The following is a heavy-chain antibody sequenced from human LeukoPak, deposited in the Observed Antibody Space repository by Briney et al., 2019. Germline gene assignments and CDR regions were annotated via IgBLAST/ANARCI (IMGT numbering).Heavy chain of an antibody. J-gene: IGHJ3*02. CDR1: GGSISSYY. D-gene: IGHD3-9*01. V-gene: IGHV4-59*01. CDR2: IYYSGST. Sequence: SETLSLTCTVSGGSISSYYWSWIRQPPGKGLEWIGYIYYSGSTNYNPSLKSRVTISVDTSKNQFSLKLSSVTAADTAVYYCARGYDILTGPDAFDIWGQGTMVTASS. CDR3: ARGYDILTGPDAFDI.